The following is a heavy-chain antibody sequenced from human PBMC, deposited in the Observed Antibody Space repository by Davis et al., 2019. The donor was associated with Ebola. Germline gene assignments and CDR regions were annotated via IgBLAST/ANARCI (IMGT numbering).Heavy chain of an antibody. CDR3: TTAGGSSGYYYYYYGMDV. J-gene: IGHJ6*02. D-gene: IGHD3-22*01. Sequence: GESLKISCAASGFTFSGSAMHWVRQASGKGLEWVGRIRSKANNYATAYAASVKGRFTISRDDSKNTAYLQMNSLKTEDTALYYCTTAGGSSGYYYYYYGMDVWGQGTTVTVSS. CDR1: GFTFSGSA. V-gene: IGHV3-73*01. CDR2: IRSKANNYAT.